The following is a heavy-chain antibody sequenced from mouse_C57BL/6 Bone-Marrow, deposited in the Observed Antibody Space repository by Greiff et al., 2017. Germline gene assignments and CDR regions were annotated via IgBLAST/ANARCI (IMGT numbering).Heavy chain of an antibody. V-gene: IGHV1-5*01. J-gene: IGHJ2*01. CDR1: GYTFTSYW. CDR2: IYPGNSDT. D-gene: IGHD2-2*01. Sequence: EVQLQQSGTVLARPGASVKMSCKTSGYTFTSYWMHWVKQRPGQGLEWIGAIYPGNSDTSYNQKFKGKANLTAVTAASTAYMELSSLTNEDSAVYYCTRWFPDYWGQGTTLTVSS. CDR3: TRWFPDY.